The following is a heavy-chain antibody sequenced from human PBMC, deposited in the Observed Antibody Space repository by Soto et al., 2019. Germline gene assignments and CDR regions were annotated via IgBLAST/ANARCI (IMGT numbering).Heavy chain of an antibody. D-gene: IGHD3-10*01. J-gene: IGHJ4*02. CDR1: GFTFSNYG. CDR3: ARDQVITMVRGVIITPFGY. CDR2: IWYDGSNK. V-gene: IGHV3-33*01. Sequence: SLRLSCAASGFTFSNYGMHWVRQAPGKGLEWVAVIWYDGSNKYYGDSVKGRFTISRDNSKNTLYLQMNSLRAEDTAVYYCARDQVITMVRGVIITPFGYWGQGTLVTVSS.